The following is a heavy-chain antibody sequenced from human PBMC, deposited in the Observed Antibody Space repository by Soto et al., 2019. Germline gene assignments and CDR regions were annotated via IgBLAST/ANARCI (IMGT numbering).Heavy chain of an antibody. D-gene: IGHD6-19*01. CDR2: IYWDDDK. Sequence: SGPTLVNPTQALTLTCTFSGFSLSTSGVGVGWIRQPPGKALEWLALIYWDDDKRYSPSLKSRLTITKDTSKNQVVLTMTSMDPVDTATYYCAHNVYRSGWSRTDEYFQNWGQGTLVTVSS. CDR3: AHNVYRSGWSRTDEYFQN. CDR1: GFSLSTSGVG. V-gene: IGHV2-5*02. J-gene: IGHJ1*01.